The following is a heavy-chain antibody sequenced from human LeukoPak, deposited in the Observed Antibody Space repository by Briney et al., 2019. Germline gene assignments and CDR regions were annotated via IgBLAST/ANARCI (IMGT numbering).Heavy chain of an antibody. Sequence: GGSLRLSCAASGFIFSSYSMNWVRQAPGKGLEWVSSISSSSSYIYYADSVKGRFTISRDNAKNSLYLQMNSLRAEDTAVYYCARDGPLPFGESAFDIWGQGTMVTVSS. J-gene: IGHJ3*02. CDR1: GFIFSSYS. V-gene: IGHV3-21*01. CDR2: ISSSSSYI. D-gene: IGHD3-10*01. CDR3: ARDGPLPFGESAFDI.